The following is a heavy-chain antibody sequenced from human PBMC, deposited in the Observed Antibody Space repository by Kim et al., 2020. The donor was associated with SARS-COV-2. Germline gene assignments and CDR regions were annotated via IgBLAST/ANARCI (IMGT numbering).Heavy chain of an antibody. V-gene: IGHV1-69*01. Sequence: NYAQKFQGRVTITSDESTSTAYMELSSLRSEDTAVYYCARWLELEGSLGYWGQGTLVTVSS. D-gene: IGHD1-7*01. J-gene: IGHJ4*02. CDR3: ARWLELEGSLGY.